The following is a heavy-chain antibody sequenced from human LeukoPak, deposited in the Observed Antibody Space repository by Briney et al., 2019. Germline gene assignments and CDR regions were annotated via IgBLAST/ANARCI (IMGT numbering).Heavy chain of an antibody. CDR2: ISAYNGNT. CDR1: GYTFTSYG. V-gene: IGHV1-18*01. Sequence: GASVKVSCKASGYTFTSYGISWVRQGPGRGLEWMGWISAYNGNTNYAQKLQGRVTMTTDTSTSTAYMELRSLRSDDTAVYYCARDYYGSGSYPDAFDIWGQGTMVTVSS. J-gene: IGHJ3*02. CDR3: ARDYYGSGSYPDAFDI. D-gene: IGHD3-10*01.